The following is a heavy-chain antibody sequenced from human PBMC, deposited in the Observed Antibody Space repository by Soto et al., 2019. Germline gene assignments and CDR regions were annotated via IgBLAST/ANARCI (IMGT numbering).Heavy chain of an antibody. J-gene: IGHJ4*02. CDR1: GGSFSSSPYY. CDR3: AGLRIAVAGELDY. V-gene: IGHV4-39*01. CDR2: IYHSGST. D-gene: IGHD6-19*01. Sequence: SETLSLTCTVSGGSFSSSPYYWGWIRQPPGKGLEWIGSIYHSGSTYYNTSLKSRVTISVDTSKNQFSLKLSSVTAAETAVYYCAGLRIAVAGELDYWGQGTLVTVSS.